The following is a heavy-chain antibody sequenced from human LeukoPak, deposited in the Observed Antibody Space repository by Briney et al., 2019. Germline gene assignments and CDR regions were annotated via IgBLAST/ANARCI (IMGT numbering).Heavy chain of an antibody. CDR3: AKGGGYYYDTSGYY. D-gene: IGHD3-22*01. Sequence: PGRSLRLSCAASGFTFSRYAMHWVRQAPGQGLEWVAVISYDGNNEFYADSVKGRFIISRDNSKNTLYLQMNSLGAEDTAVYYCAKGGGYYYDTSGYYWGQGALVTVSS. V-gene: IGHV3-30*18. CDR2: ISYDGNNE. CDR1: GFTFSRYA. J-gene: IGHJ4*02.